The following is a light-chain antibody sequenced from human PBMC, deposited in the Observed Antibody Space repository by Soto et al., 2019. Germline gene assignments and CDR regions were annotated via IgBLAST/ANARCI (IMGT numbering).Light chain of an antibody. CDR3: AAWDDSPNASDV. CDR2: SNS. Sequence: QSVLTQPPSASGTPGQRVTISCSGSSSNIGRNAVNWYQQLPGTAPKLLIYSNSQRPSGVPDRFSGSKSGTSASLAISGLQSEDEADYYCAAWDDSPNASDVFGTGTKVTVL. CDR1: SSNIGRNA. V-gene: IGLV1-44*01. J-gene: IGLJ1*01.